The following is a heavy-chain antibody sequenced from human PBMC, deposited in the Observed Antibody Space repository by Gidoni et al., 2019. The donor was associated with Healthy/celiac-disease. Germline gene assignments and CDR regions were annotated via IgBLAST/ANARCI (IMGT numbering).Heavy chain of an antibody. V-gene: IGHV2-26*01. CDR1: AFSPSNARMG. CDR3: TREAFDV. Sequence: QVTLKESGPVLVIPTDTLTLPCTDPAFSPSNARMGVSWFRQPPGKALEWLAHIFSKDEKSYSTSLKSRLTISKDTSRSQVVLTVTNMDPVDTATYYSTREAFDVWGQGTMVTVSS. CDR2: IFSKDEK. J-gene: IGHJ3*01.